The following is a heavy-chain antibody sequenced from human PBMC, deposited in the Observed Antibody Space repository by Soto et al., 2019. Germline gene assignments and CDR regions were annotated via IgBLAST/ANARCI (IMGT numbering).Heavy chain of an antibody. D-gene: IGHD6-19*01. CDR2: IYSGGST. V-gene: IGHV3-53*01. CDR3: AKDPQSSGWSYNWFDP. Sequence: GGSLRLSCAASGFTVSSNYMSWVRQAPGKGLEWVSVIYSGGSTYYAASVKGRFTISRDNSKNTLYVQMNSLRAEDTAVYYCAKDPQSSGWSYNWFDPWGQGTLVTVSS. J-gene: IGHJ5*02. CDR1: GFTVSSNY.